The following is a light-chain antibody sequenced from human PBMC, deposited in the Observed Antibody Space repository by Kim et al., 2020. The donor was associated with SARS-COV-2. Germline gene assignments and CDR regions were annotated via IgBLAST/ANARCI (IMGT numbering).Light chain of an antibody. CDR3: ETWDSNTRV. J-gene: IGLJ3*02. CDR1: SGLSNYI. Sequence: QLVLTQSSSASASLGSSVKLTCTLSSGLSNYIIAWHQQQPGKAPRYLMNLEGGGSYNKGSGVPDRFSGSSSGADRYLTISNLQSEDEADYYCETWDSNTRVFGGGTQLTVL. V-gene: IGLV4-60*03. CDR2: LEGGGSY.